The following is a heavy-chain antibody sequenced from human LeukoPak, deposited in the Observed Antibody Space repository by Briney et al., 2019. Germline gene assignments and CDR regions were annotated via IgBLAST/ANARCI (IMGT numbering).Heavy chain of an antibody. J-gene: IGHJ4*02. D-gene: IGHD6-13*01. Sequence: GGSLRLSCAASGFTFSSYGMHWVRQAPGKGLEWVAVISYDGGNKYYADSVKGRFTISRDNSKNTLYLQMNSLRAEDTAVYYCAMIAAAGTSDYWGQGTLVTVSS. CDR2: ISYDGGNK. V-gene: IGHV3-30*03. CDR3: AMIAAAGTSDY. CDR1: GFTFSSYG.